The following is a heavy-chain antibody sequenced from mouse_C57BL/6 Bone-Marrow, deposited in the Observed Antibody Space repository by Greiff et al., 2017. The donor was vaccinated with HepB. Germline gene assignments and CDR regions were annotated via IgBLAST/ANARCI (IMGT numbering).Heavy chain of an antibody. Sequence: EVQGVESGGGLVKPGGSLKLSCAASGFTFSSYAMSWVRQTPEKRLEWVATINDGGSYTYYPDNVKGRFTISRDNAKNNLYLQMSHLNAEDTAMYYCARDYYSNFAWFAYWGQGTLVTVSA. J-gene: IGHJ3*01. CDR3: ARDYYSNFAWFAY. CDR1: GFTFSSYA. CDR2: INDGGSYT. V-gene: IGHV5-4*01. D-gene: IGHD2-5*01.